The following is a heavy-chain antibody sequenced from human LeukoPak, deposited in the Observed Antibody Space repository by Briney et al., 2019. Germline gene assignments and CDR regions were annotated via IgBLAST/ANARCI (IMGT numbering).Heavy chain of an antibody. V-gene: IGHV3-33*01. J-gene: IGHJ4*02. CDR2: IWYDGSNK. D-gene: IGHD3-22*01. CDR1: GFTFSSYG. Sequence: PGASLRLSCASSGFTFSSYGMDWGRRAPAKGQEWVAVIWYDGSNKYYADSVKGRFTISRDNSKNTLYVQMNSLRAEDTAVYYCARGKYYYDSSGYYYGDLLYCFDYWGQGTLVTVSS. CDR3: ARGKYYYDSSGYYYGDLLYCFDY.